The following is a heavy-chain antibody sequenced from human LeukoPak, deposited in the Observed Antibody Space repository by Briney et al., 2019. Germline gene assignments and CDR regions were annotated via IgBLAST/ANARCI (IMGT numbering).Heavy chain of an antibody. V-gene: IGHV3-48*01. Sequence: PGGSLRLSCAASGFTFSSFSMNWVRQAPGKGLEWISYISGSSSTIDYADSVKGRFTISRDNAKNSLYLQMNSLRAEDTAVYYCARDLADTAMAVSAFLIWGQGTMVTVSS. J-gene: IGHJ3*02. CDR3: ARDLADTAMAVSAFLI. D-gene: IGHD5-18*01. CDR2: ISGSSSTI. CDR1: GFTFSSFS.